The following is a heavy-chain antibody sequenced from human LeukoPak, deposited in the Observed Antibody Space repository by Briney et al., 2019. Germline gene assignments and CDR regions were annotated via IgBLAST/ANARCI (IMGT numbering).Heavy chain of an antibody. V-gene: IGHV4-34*01. CDR2: INQSRIT. CDR1: GAPFSGYW. Sequence: PSETLSLTCAVYGAPFSGYWWYWIRQPPGKGPEWIGEINQSRITNYNPSLKSRVSISVDTSKNQCSLKLSSVTAADTAVYYCATTSGHWGQGTLVTVSS. J-gene: IGHJ4*02. CDR3: ATTSGH.